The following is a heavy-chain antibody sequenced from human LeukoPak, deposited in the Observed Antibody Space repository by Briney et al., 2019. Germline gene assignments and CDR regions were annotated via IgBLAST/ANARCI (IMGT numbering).Heavy chain of an antibody. Sequence: PSGTLSLTCAVSGGSISSSNWWSWVRQPPGKGLEVIGEIYHSGSANYNPSLKSRVTMSVDKSKNQFSLELTSVTAADTAVYYCARGRGSSWFYFDYWGQGTLVTVSS. CDR1: GGSISSSNW. CDR3: ARGRGSSWFYFDY. CDR2: IYHSGSA. D-gene: IGHD6-13*01. J-gene: IGHJ4*02. V-gene: IGHV4-4*02.